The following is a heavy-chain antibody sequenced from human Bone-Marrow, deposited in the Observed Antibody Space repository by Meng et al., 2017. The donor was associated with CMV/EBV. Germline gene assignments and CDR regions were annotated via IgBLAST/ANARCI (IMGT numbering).Heavy chain of an antibody. CDR2: INPNSGGT. V-gene: IGHV1-2*02. D-gene: IGHD3-22*01. CDR1: GYTFTGYY. Sequence: ASVKVSCKASGYTFTGYYMHWVRQAPGQGLEWMGWINPNSGGTNYAQKFQGRVTMTRDTSISTAYMELSRLRSDDTAVYYCAFNYDSTETTDYWGQGTRVTVSS. CDR3: AFNYDSTETTDY. J-gene: IGHJ4*02.